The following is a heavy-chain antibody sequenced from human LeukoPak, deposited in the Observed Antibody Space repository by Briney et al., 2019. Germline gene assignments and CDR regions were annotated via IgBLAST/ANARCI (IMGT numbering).Heavy chain of an antibody. V-gene: IGHV4-30-2*01. Sequence: SETLSLTCTVSGGSISSGGYYWSWIRQPPGKGLEWIGYIYHSGSTYYNPSLKSRVTISVDRSKNQFSLKLSSVTAADTAVYCCARGGYCSSTSCYRNLYSFDPWGQGTLVTVSS. CDR3: ARGGYCSSTSCYRNLYSFDP. CDR2: IYHSGST. D-gene: IGHD2-2*02. CDR1: GGSISSGGYY. J-gene: IGHJ5*02.